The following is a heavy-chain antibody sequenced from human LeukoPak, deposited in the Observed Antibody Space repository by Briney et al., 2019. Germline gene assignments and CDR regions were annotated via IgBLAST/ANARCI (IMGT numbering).Heavy chain of an antibody. Sequence: ASVKVSCKASGYTFTSLDINWVRQATGQGLEWMGWMNPKSGYTGSAQQFQGRVTFTRSTSISTAYMELSSLTPEDTAVYYCARGGPSSGSSNYWGQGTLVTVSS. D-gene: IGHD6-6*01. V-gene: IGHV1-8*03. CDR3: ARGGPSSGSSNY. J-gene: IGHJ4*02. CDR1: GYTFTSLD. CDR2: MNPKSGYT.